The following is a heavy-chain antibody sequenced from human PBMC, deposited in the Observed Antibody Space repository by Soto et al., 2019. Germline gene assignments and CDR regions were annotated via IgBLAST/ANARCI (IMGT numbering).Heavy chain of an antibody. V-gene: IGHV3-53*01. D-gene: IGHD3-3*02. CDR2: VYSDCSK. J-gene: IGHJ4*02. Sequence: PGGSLRVSCAVSGFSIGTTYMSWVRQAPGKGLEWVSLVYSDCSKSYADSVGGRFTISRENSKNTLYREMNSLTVEDTAVYYCARDSSGRQHFDRFDSWGQGTLVTVSS. CDR1: GFSIGTTY. CDR3: ARDSSGRQHFDRFDS.